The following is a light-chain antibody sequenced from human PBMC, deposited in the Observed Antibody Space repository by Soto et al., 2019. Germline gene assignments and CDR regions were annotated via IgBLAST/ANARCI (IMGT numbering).Light chain of an antibody. V-gene: IGLV2-11*01. Sequence: QSALIQPPSVSGSPGQSVTISCTGTSSDVGSYDYVSWYQQHPGTVPKPMIYNVNTQPSGVPDRFSGSKSGNTASMTISGLQAEDEADYYCQSHDSSLSTYVFGTGTKVTVL. CDR1: SSDVGSYDY. CDR2: NVN. J-gene: IGLJ1*01. CDR3: QSHDSSLSTYV.